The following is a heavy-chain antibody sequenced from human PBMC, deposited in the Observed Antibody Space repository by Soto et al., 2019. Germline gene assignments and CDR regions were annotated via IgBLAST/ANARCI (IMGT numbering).Heavy chain of an antibody. CDR2: ISAYNGNT. CDR3: ARDSSITIFGVVIVGWFDP. V-gene: IGHV1-18*01. Sequence: ASVKVSCKASGYTFTSYGISWVRQAPGQGLEWMGWISAYNGNTNYAQKLQGRVTMTTDTSTSTAYMELRSLRSDDTAVYYCARDSSITIFGVVIVGWFDPWGQGTLVTVSS. J-gene: IGHJ5*02. CDR1: GYTFTSYG. D-gene: IGHD3-3*01.